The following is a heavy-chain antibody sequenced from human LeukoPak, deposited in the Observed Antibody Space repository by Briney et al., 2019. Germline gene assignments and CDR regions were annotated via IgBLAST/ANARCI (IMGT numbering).Heavy chain of an antibody. CDR2: ISAYNGNT. J-gene: IGHJ4*02. Sequence: GASVKVSCKASGYTFTSYGVSWVRQAPGQGLEWMGWISAYNGNTNYAQKLQGRVTMTTDTSTSTVYMELSSLRSEDTAVYYCARANCSSTSCAPDYWGQGMLVTVSS. D-gene: IGHD2-2*01. V-gene: IGHV1-18*01. CDR1: GYTFTSYG. CDR3: ARANCSSTSCAPDY.